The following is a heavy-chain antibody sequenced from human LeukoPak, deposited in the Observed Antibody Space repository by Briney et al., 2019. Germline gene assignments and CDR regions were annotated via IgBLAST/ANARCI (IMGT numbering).Heavy chain of an antibody. CDR1: GLTFSNAW. CDR3: AKDRALAAASAGVYFQH. J-gene: IGHJ1*01. CDR2: IRYDGSNK. V-gene: IGHV3-30*02. D-gene: IGHD6-13*01. Sequence: PGGSLRLSCAASGLTFSNAWMSWVRQAPGKGLEWVAFIRYDGSNKYYADSVKGRFTISRDNSKNTLYLQMNSLRAEDAAVYYCAKDRALAAASAGVYFQHWGQGTLVTVSS.